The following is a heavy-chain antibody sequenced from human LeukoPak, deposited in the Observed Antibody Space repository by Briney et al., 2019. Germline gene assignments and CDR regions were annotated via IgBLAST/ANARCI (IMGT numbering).Heavy chain of an antibody. CDR1: GGSISNSDYY. Sequence: PSETLSLTCTVSGGSISNSDYYWDWMRQPPGKGLEWIGCSYYSGSTDDNPSLKSRVTISVDTSKNQFSLNLISVTAADTAFYYCARGPTAADNAYFDYWGQGTLVTVSS. D-gene: IGHD6-13*01. V-gene: IGHV4-61*08. CDR2: SYYSGST. CDR3: ARGPTAADNAYFDY. J-gene: IGHJ4*02.